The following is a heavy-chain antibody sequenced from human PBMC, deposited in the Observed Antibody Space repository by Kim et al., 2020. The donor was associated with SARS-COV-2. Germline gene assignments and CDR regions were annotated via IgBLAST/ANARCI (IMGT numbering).Heavy chain of an antibody. V-gene: IGHV3-15*01. J-gene: IGHJ4*02. D-gene: IGHD5-12*01. CDR3: RGHDYRARQLDFDY. CDR2: IKSKTDGGTT. Sequence: GGSLRLSCAASGFTFSNAWMSWVRQAPGKGLEWVGRIKSKTDGGTTDYAAPVKGRFTISRDDSKNTLYLQMNSLKTEDTAVYYCRGHDYRARQLDFDYWGQGTLVTVSS. CDR1: GFTFSNAW.